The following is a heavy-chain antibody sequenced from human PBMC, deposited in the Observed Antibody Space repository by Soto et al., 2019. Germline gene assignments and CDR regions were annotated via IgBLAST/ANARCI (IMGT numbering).Heavy chain of an antibody. CDR2: ISYDGSNK. CDR3: AKAGRGFSSSSFLYY. Sequence: GGSLRLSCAASGFTFSSYGMHWVRQAPGKGLEWVAVISYDGSNKYYADSVKGRFTISRDNSKNTLYLQMNSLRAEDTAVYYCAKAGRGFSSSSFLYYWGQGTLVTVSS. J-gene: IGHJ4*02. D-gene: IGHD6-6*01. V-gene: IGHV3-30*18. CDR1: GFTFSSYG.